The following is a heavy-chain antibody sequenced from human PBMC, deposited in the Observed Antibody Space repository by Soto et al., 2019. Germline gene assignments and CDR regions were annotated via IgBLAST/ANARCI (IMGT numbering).Heavy chain of an antibody. V-gene: IGHV3-66*01. J-gene: IGHJ6*04. D-gene: IGHD2-15*01. CDR2: IQSGGTT. CDR3: ARDDVLCDGGRCYGIPLDV. CDR1: GFTVSSKY. Sequence: GGSLRLSCAASGFTVSSKYMTWVRQAPGKGLEWVSLIQSGGTTYYADSVKGRFTISRDTSENTLHLQMDSLRVEDTAVYYCARDDVLCDGGRCYGIPLDVWGKETTVTVSS.